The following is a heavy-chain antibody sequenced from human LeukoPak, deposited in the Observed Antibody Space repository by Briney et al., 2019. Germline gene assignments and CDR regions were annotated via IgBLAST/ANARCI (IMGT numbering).Heavy chain of an antibody. D-gene: IGHD4-23*01. CDR1: GFTFSSYW. Sequence: GGSLRLSCAASGFTFSSYWMSWVRQASGKGLEWVARIKQDRSEKHYVDSVNGRFTISRDNAKNSVYLQMSTLRAEDTAVYYCARYIETPRRDLDYWGQGTLVTVSS. CDR2: IKQDRSEK. V-gene: IGHV3-7*01. J-gene: IGHJ4*02. CDR3: ARYIETPRRDLDY.